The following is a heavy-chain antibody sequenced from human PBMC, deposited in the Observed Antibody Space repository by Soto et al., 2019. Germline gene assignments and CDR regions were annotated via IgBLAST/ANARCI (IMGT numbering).Heavy chain of an antibody. CDR2: IYYSGST. D-gene: IGHD3-22*01. Sequence: QVQLQESGPGLVKPSQTLSLTCTVSGGSISSGGYYWSWIRQHPGKGLEWIGYIYYSGSTYYNPSLKGRFTISVDTSNNQFSLKRSSVAAADTAVYYCARGHSSGYCGDDYWGQGTLVTVSS. CDR1: GGSISSGGYY. J-gene: IGHJ4*02. CDR3: ARGHSSGYCGDDY. V-gene: IGHV4-31*03.